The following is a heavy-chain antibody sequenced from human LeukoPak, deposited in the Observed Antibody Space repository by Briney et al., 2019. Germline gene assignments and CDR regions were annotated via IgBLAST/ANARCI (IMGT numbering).Heavy chain of an antibody. J-gene: IGHJ4*02. D-gene: IGHD1-26*01. CDR3: ARVGLASLDY. CDR1: GYTFTSYD. CDR2: INPNSGGT. V-gene: IGHV1-2*02. Sequence: ASVKVSCKASGYTFTSYDINWVRQATGQGLEWMGWINPNSGGTNYAQKFQGRVTMTRDTSISTAYMELSRLRSDDTAVYYCARVGLASLDYWGQGTLVTVSS.